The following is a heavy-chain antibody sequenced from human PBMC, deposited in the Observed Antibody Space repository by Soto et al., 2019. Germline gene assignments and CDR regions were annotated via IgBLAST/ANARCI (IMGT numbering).Heavy chain of an antibody. CDR1: GYPFSSYD. Sequence: QGQLVQSGGEVKKIGASVRVSCRASGYPFSSYDISWVRQAPGQGLEWMGWISVYNGNTNYAPKFQGRVTMTTDTPTSTVHMDLRSLTSDDTAIYYCARGTIVVSPYYYMDVWGKGTTVTVSS. J-gene: IGHJ6*03. CDR2: ISVYNGNT. CDR3: ARGTIVVSPYYYMDV. D-gene: IGHD2-21*01. V-gene: IGHV1-18*01.